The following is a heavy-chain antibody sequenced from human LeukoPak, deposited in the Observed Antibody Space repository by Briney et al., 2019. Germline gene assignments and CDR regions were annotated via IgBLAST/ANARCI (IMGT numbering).Heavy chain of an antibody. Sequence: SETLSLTCTVSGGSISSYYWSWIRQPAGKGLEWIGRIYTSGSTNYNPSLKSRVTMSVDTSKNQFSLKLSSVTAADTAVYYCARDRSSSSWYSGASDYWGQGTLVTVSS. V-gene: IGHV4-4*07. CDR1: GGSISSYY. J-gene: IGHJ4*02. CDR2: IYTSGST. CDR3: ARDRSSSSWYSGASDY. D-gene: IGHD6-13*01.